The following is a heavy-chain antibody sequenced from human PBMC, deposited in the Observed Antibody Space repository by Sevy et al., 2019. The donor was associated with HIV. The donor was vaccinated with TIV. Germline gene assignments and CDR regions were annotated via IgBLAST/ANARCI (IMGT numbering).Heavy chain of an antibody. D-gene: IGHD2-8*01. J-gene: IGHJ4*02. CDR3: ARVAVSYCTNDCYHSFDY. CDR2: ISYDGTYK. V-gene: IGHV3-30-3*01. CDR1: GFSFSHYA. Sequence: GGSLRLSCAVSGFSFSHYAFLWVRQAPGKGLEWVSVISYDGTYKYYADSVKGRFTISRDNSKNTLYLQMNSLRGNDTAVYYCARVAVSYCTNDCYHSFDYWGPGALVTVSS.